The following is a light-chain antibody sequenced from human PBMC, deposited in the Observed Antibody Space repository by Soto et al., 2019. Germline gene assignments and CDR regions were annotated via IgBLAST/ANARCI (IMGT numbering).Light chain of an antibody. V-gene: IGKV1-5*03. CDR2: KAS. CDR3: QQYSAYWT. J-gene: IGKJ1*01. CDR1: QTVSNW. Sequence: DIQLTQSPSTLSASVGDRVTITCRASQTVSNWLAWFQQKPGKAPKLLIHKASSLGSGVPSRFSGSGSGTEFTLTISSLQPEDFANYFCQQYSAYWTFGQGTKVEIK.